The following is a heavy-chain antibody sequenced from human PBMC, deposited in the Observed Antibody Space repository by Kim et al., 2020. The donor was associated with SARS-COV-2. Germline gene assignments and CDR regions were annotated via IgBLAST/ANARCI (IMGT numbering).Heavy chain of an antibody. CDR3: ARQYSSGLYYFDY. Sequence: GGSLRLSCAASGFTFSSYSMNWVRQAPGKGLEWVSSISSSSSYIYYADSVKGRFTISRDNAKNSLYLQMNSLRAEDTAVYYCARQYSSGLYYFDYWGQGTLVTGSS. D-gene: IGHD6-19*01. CDR2: ISSSSSYI. J-gene: IGHJ4*02. CDR1: GFTFSSYS. V-gene: IGHV3-21*01.